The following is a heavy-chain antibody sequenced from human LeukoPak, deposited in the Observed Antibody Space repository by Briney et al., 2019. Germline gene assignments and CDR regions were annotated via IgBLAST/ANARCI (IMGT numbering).Heavy chain of an antibody. CDR1: GFTFSSYA. J-gene: IGHJ6*02. V-gene: IGHV3-64*05. CDR2: ISGNGGST. CDR3: VKSRVAEMSVYYGMDV. Sequence: GGSLSLSCSASGFTFSSYAMHWVRLAPGKGLEYVSAISGNGGSTYYPDSVSGRVTISRDNSQNTLYVQMSSLRAEDTAVYYCVKSRVAEMSVYYGMDVWGQGTTVTVSS. D-gene: IGHD6-19*01.